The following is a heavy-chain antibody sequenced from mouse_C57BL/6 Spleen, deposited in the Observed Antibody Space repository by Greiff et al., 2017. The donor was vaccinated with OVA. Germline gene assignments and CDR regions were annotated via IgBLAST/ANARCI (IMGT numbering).Heavy chain of an antibody. Sequence: EVQRVESGGGLVQSGRSLRLSCATSGFTFSDFYMEWVRQAPGKGLEWIAASRNKANDYTTEYSASVTGRFIVSRDTSQSILYLQMNALRAEDTAIYYCARDSDDGYDYWGQGTTLTVSS. CDR1: GFTFSDFY. D-gene: IGHD2-3*01. V-gene: IGHV7-1*01. CDR3: ARDSDDGYDY. CDR2: SRNKANDYTT. J-gene: IGHJ2*01.